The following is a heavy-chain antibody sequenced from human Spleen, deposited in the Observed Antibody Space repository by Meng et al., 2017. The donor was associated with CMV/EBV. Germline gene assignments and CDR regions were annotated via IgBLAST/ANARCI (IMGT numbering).Heavy chain of an antibody. V-gene: IGHV3-48*04. CDR2: ISSSSSTI. J-gene: IGHJ6*02. Sequence: GGSLRLSCAASGFSFSNYSMNWVRQAPGKGLEWISYISSSSSTIYYADSVKGRFTISRDNAKNSLDLQMNSLRAEDTAVYYCARVSGYCSTTTCHWAGGEGHYYYGMDVWGQGTTVTVSS. CDR3: ARVSGYCSTTTCHWAGGEGHYYYGMDV. CDR1: GFSFSNYS. D-gene: IGHD2-2*01.